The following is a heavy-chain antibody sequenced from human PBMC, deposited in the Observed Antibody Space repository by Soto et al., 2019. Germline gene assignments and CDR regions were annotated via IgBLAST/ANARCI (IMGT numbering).Heavy chain of an antibody. V-gene: IGHV3-23*01. CDR2: ISGSGGST. D-gene: IGHD3-22*01. J-gene: IGHJ4*02. CDR3: ATKTYYYDSSGYYYPD. Sequence: EVQLLESGGGLVQPGGSLRLSCAASGFTFSSYAMSWVRQAPGKGLEWVSAISGSGGSTYYADSVKGRFTISRDNSKNTRYLQMNSLRAEDTAVYYCATKTYYYDSSGYYYPDWGQGTLVTVSS. CDR1: GFTFSSYA.